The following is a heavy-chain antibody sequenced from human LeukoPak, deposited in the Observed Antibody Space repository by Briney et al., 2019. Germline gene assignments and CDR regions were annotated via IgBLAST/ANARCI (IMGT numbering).Heavy chain of an antibody. CDR2: IYSSGTT. J-gene: IGHJ4*02. D-gene: IGHD3/OR15-3a*01. CDR3: GRRPAVDGPIDN. CDR1: GGSLHRSF. Sequence: SETLSLTCVVSGGSLHRSFWTWVRQPPGKGLEWIGRIYSSGTTDYSPSLKSRLTMSIDTSKNQFSLRLASVTAADTAVYYCGRRPAVDGPIDNWGQGILVAVSS. V-gene: IGHV4-4*07.